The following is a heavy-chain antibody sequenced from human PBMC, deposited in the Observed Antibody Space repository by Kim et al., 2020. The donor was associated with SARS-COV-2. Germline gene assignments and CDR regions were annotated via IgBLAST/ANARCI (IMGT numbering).Heavy chain of an antibody. Sequence: SVKVSCKASGGTFSGYAIIWVRQAPGQGLEWMGGSIPIFGTANYAQKFQGRVTITADEFTSTVYMELSSLRSEDTAVYYCASVFYYYDSSGDAFDIWGQGTMVTVSS. D-gene: IGHD3-22*01. CDR3: ASVFYYYDSSGDAFDI. J-gene: IGHJ3*02. V-gene: IGHV1-69*13. CDR2: SIPIFGTA. CDR1: GGTFSGYA.